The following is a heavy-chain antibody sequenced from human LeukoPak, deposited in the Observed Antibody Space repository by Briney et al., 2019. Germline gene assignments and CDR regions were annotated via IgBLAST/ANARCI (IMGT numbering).Heavy chain of an antibody. J-gene: IGHJ4*02. CDR1: GSTFTDYY. V-gene: IGHV1-2*02. D-gene: IGHD3-9*01. CDR2: INPNSGGT. Sequence: ASVKVSCKASGSTFTDYYMHWVRQAPAQGLEWIGWINPNSGGTNYAQIFQGRVTMTRDTSISTVYMDLSRLRSDDTAVYYCARGNPILRYFDWTTFDYWGQGTPVTVSS. CDR3: ARGNPILRYFDWTTFDY.